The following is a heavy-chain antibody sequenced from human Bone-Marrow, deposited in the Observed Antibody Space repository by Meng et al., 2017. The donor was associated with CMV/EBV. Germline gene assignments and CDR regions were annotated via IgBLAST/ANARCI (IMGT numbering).Heavy chain of an antibody. J-gene: IGHJ4*02. CDR3: AKDSTLFGSNTPYFDS. CDR2: IRHDVRGN. V-gene: IGHV3-30*02. CDR1: GFTFSNYG. D-gene: IGHD4-23*01. Sequence: GESLKISCVASGFTFSNYGMNWVRQVPGKGLEWVSFIRHDVRGNYYADSVKGRFTSSRDNSKNTLYMQRESLRPEDTAVYYCAKDSTLFGSNTPYFDSWGQGTQVTVSS.